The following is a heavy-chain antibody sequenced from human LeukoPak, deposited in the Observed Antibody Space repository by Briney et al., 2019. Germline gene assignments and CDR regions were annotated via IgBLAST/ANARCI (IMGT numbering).Heavy chain of an antibody. Sequence: GASVKVSCKASGYTFTGYYMHWVRQAPGQGVEWMGWSNPNSGGTNYAQKFQGRVTMTRDTSISTAYMELSRLRSDDTAVYYCARKMGRAYDSSGYYGFDYWGQGTLVTVSS. CDR1: GYTFTGYY. CDR2: SNPNSGGT. D-gene: IGHD3-22*01. V-gene: IGHV1-2*02. J-gene: IGHJ4*02. CDR3: ARKMGRAYDSSGYYGFDY.